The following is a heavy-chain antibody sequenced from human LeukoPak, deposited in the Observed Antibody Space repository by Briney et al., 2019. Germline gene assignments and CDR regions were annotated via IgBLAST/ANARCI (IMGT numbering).Heavy chain of an antibody. Sequence: SVKVSCKASGGTFSSYAFSWVRQAPGQGLEWMGRIIPILGIANYAQKFQGRVTITADKSTSTAYMELSSLRSEDTAVYYCARVDTAMVIDYWGQGTLVTVSS. CDR3: ARVDTAMVIDY. CDR2: IIPILGIA. J-gene: IGHJ4*02. CDR1: GGTFSSYA. D-gene: IGHD5-18*01. V-gene: IGHV1-69*04.